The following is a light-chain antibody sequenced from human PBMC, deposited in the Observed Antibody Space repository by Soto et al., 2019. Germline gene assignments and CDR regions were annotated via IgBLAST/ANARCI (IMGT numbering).Light chain of an antibody. CDR3: ETWDSKTWV. V-gene: IGLV4-60*02. Sequence: QPVLTQSSSASASLGSSVKLPCTLSSGHSSYIIAWHQQQPGKAPRYLMKLEGSGTYTKGSGVPDRFSGSSSGADRYLIISNLQFEDEADYYCETWDSKTWVFGGGTKLTVL. CDR2: LEGSGTY. CDR1: SGHSSYI. J-gene: IGLJ3*02.